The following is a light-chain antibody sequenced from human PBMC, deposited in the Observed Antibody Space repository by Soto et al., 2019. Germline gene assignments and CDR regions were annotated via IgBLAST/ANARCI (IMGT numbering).Light chain of an antibody. Sequence: QAVVTQPPSTSGTPGQRVTISCSGSRSNIGTNYVYWYQQLPGTAPKLLIDRNNQRPSGVPDRFSGSKSGASASLAISGLRSEDEADYYCAAWDDSLSAGVFGGGTKLTVL. CDR3: AAWDDSLSAGV. J-gene: IGLJ3*02. CDR1: RSNIGTNY. V-gene: IGLV1-47*01. CDR2: RNN.